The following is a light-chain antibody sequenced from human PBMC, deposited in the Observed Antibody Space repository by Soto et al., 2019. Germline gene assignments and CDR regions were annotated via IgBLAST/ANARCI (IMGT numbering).Light chain of an antibody. Sequence: AIQMTQSPSSLSASVGDRVTITCRASQGIRSELGWYQQKPGKAPNLLIYTASTLQSGVPSRFSGSGSGTDFTLTIISLQPEDFETYYCIQDYNYPLTFGGGTKVDI. CDR1: QGIRSE. CDR3: IQDYNYPLT. J-gene: IGKJ4*01. CDR2: TAS. V-gene: IGKV1-6*01.